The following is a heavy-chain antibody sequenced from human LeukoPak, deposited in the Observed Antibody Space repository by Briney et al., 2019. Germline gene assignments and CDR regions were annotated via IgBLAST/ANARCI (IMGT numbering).Heavy chain of an antibody. CDR2: IYHSGST. V-gene: IGHV4-38-2*02. CDR1: GYSISSGYY. J-gene: IGHJ4*02. D-gene: IGHD6-19*01. CDR3: ARAGEAVANFDY. Sequence: PSETLSLTCTVSGYSISSGYYWGWIRQPPGKGLEWIGSIYHSGSTYYNPSLKSRVTISVDTSKNQFSLKLSSVTAADSAVYYCARAGEAVANFDYWGQGTLVTVSS.